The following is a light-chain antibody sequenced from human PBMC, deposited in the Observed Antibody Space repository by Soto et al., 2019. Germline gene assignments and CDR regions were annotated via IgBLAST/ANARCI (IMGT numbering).Light chain of an antibody. CDR2: GAS. V-gene: IGKV1-27*01. CDR3: QQGHSTPYT. CDR1: QGITNS. Sequence: DIQMTQSPSSLSVSVGGRVTITCRASQGITNSLAWYQQKPGKVPKLLIYGASTLQSGVPSRFSGSGYGTDFTLTVSGVQPEDFATYFCQQGHSTPYTFGQGT. J-gene: IGKJ2*01.